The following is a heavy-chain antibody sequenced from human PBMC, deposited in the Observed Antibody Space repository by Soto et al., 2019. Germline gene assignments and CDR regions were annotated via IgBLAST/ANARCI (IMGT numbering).Heavy chain of an antibody. D-gene: IGHD1-20*01. Sequence: ASVKVSCKASGYTFTSYYMHWVRQAPGQGLGWMGIINPSGGSTSYSQKFQGRVTMTRDTSTTTVYMELSSLTSADTALFYCAREGNGGMTQRRFFDYWGRGTTVTVSS. J-gene: IGHJ4*02. V-gene: IGHV1-46*01. CDR1: GYTFTSYY. CDR2: INPSGGST. CDR3: AREGNGGMTQRRFFDY.